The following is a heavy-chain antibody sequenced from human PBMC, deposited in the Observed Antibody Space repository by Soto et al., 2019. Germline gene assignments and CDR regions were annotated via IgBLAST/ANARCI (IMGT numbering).Heavy chain of an antibody. D-gene: IGHD5-18*01. Sequence: QITLKESAPTRVKPTQTLALTCTFSGFSLTTSGVGVAWIRKTPGKALEWLAVIYWDDDKRYSPSLMSRLTITKETSKNQVVLTMANMDPVDTGTYFCAHRGYMYGNWDHGYFDYWGQGTLVTVSS. CDR1: GFSLTTSGVG. CDR2: IYWDDDK. V-gene: IGHV2-5*02. J-gene: IGHJ4*02. CDR3: AHRGYMYGNWDHGYFDY.